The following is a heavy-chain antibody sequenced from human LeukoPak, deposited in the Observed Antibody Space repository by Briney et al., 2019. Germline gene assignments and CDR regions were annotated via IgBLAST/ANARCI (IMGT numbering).Heavy chain of an antibody. Sequence: SQTLSLTCAISGDSVSSNSVTWNWIRQSPSRGLEWLGRTYYRSTWYNDYAVSVRGRITVNPDTSKNQFYLHLNSVTPDDTAVYYCARRLTQYDCFDPWGQGILVTVSS. D-gene: IGHD2-2*01. J-gene: IGHJ5*02. CDR1: GDSVSSNSVT. V-gene: IGHV6-1*01. CDR3: ARRLTQYDCFDP. CDR2: TYYRSTWYN.